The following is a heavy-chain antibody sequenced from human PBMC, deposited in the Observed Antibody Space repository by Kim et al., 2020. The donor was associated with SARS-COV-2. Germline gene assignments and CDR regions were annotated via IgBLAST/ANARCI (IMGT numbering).Heavy chain of an antibody. Sequence: ASVKVSCKASGYTFTSFCISWVRQAPGQGLEWMGWFSAYNGDTNYAQKLQGRVTMTTDTSTSTAYMELRSLRSDDTAVYYCARVGRILTGNYSTDDYWGQGTLVTVSS. V-gene: IGHV1-18*01. CDR2: FSAYNGDT. CDR1: GYTFTSFC. CDR3: ARVGRILTGNYSTDDY. D-gene: IGHD3-9*01. J-gene: IGHJ4*02.